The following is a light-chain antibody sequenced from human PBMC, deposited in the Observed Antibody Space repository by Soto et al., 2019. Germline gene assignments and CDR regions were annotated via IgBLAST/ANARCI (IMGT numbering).Light chain of an antibody. CDR1: QSISSW. CDR2: DAS. CDR3: QQYNSFWT. J-gene: IGKJ1*01. Sequence: DIQMTQSPSTLSASVGDRVTITCRASQSISSWLAWYQQKPGKAPKLLIYDASYLERGVPSRFSGSGSGTEFTLTISSLQPDDLATYYCQQYNSFWTFGQGTKEEI. V-gene: IGKV1-5*01.